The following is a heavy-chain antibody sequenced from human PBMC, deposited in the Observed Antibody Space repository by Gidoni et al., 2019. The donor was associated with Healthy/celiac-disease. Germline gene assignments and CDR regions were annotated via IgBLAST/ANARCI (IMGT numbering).Heavy chain of an antibody. V-gene: IGHV3-23*01. Sequence: EVQLLESGGGLVQPGGSLILSCAASGFTFSSYAMSWVRQAPGKGLEWVSAISGSGGSTYYADSVKGRFTISRDNSKNTLYLQMNSLRAEDTAVYYCAKGGGILTGYWDYWGQGTLVTVSS. J-gene: IGHJ4*02. CDR1: GFTFSSYA. CDR3: AKGGGILTGYWDY. D-gene: IGHD3-9*01. CDR2: ISGSGGST.